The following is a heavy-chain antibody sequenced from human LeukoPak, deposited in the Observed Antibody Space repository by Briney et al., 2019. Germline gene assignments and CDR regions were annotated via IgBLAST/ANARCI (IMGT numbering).Heavy chain of an antibody. CDR3: ARGGIQYDDSDSDAFDI. CDR2: INPNSGGT. D-gene: IGHD3-22*01. CDR1: GGTFSSYA. V-gene: IGHV1-2*02. J-gene: IGHJ3*02. Sequence: ASVKVSCKASGGTFSSYAISWVRQAPGQGLEWMGWINPNSGGTNYAQKFQGRVTMTRDTSISTAYMELSRLRSDDTAVYYCARGGIQYDDSDSDAFDIWGQGTMVTVSS.